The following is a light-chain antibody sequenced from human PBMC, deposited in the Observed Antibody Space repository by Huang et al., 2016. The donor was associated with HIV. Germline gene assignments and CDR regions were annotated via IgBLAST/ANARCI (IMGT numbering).Light chain of an antibody. V-gene: IGKV3-15*01. CDR3: QQYITWPPLT. J-gene: IGKJ4*01. Sequence: EIVMTQSPVTLSVSLGERATLSCRASQSITTNLAWYQQKPCQAHRFHIDGAPTRDSGIQARFSGGGSGTEFTLTISRLQSEDFAVYFCQQYITWPPLTFGGGTTVEIK. CDR1: QSITTN. CDR2: GAP.